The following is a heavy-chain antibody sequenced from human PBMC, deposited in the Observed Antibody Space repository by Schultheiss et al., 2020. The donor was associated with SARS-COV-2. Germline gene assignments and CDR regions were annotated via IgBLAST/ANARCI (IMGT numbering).Heavy chain of an antibody. V-gene: IGHV3-30-3*01. CDR2: ISYDGSNK. CDR3: AKDLSGYNYPYYYGMDV. Sequence: GGSLRLSCAASGFNFSSYAMQWVRQAPGKGLEWVAVISYDGSNKYYADSVKGRFTISRDNSKNTLYLQMNSLRAEDTAVYYCAKDLSGYNYPYYYGMDVWGQGTTVTVSS. J-gene: IGHJ6*02. CDR1: GFNFSSYA. D-gene: IGHD5-12*01.